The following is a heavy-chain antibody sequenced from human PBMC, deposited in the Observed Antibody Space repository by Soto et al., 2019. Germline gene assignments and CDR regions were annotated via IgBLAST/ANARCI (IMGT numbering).Heavy chain of an antibody. V-gene: IGHV1-8*01. CDR3: ARGGFTMVRGVIITPGSFDP. J-gene: IGHJ5*02. CDR1: GYTFTSYD. D-gene: IGHD3-10*01. Sequence: GASVKVSCKASGYTFTSYDINWVRQATGQGLEWMGWMNPNSGNTGYAQKFQGRVTMTRNTSISTAYMELSSLRSEDTAVYYCARGGFTMVRGVIITPGSFDPWGQGTLVTVSS. CDR2: MNPNSGNT.